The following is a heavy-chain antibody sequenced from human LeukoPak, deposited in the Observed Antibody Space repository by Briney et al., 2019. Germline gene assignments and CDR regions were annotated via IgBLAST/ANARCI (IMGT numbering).Heavy chain of an antibody. Sequence: VASVKVSCKVSGYTLTELSMHWVRQAPGQGLEWMGWINPNSGGTNYAQKLQGRVTMTRDTSISTAYMELSRLRSDDTAVYYCARGRGRTMIRGVNDYWGQGTLVTVSS. CDR3: ARGRGRTMIRGVNDY. CDR2: INPNSGGT. V-gene: IGHV1-2*02. CDR1: GYTLTELS. D-gene: IGHD3-10*01. J-gene: IGHJ4*02.